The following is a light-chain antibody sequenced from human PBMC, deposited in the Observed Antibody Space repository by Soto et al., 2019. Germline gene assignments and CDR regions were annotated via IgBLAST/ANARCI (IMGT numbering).Light chain of an antibody. Sequence: EVVLTQSPGTLSLSPGERATLSCRASQSVSSSYLSWYQQKPGQAPRLLVYGASSRATGIPDRFSGSGSGTDFTRFINRLEPEDFAVYYCQQYGSAPTFGGGTKVEIK. CDR1: QSVSSSY. V-gene: IGKV3-20*01. CDR2: GAS. J-gene: IGKJ4*01. CDR3: QQYGSAPT.